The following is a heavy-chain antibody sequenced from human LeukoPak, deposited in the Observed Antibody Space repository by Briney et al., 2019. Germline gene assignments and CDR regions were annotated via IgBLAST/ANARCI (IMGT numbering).Heavy chain of an antibody. J-gene: IGHJ6*02. Sequence: PSETLSLTCAVYGGSFSGYYWSWIRQPPGEGLEWIGEINHSGSTNYNPSLKSRVTISVDTSKNQFSLKLSSVTAADTAVYYCARRPVYYYYGMDVWGQGTTVTVSS. CDR2: INHSGST. CDR1: GGSFSGYY. V-gene: IGHV4-34*01. CDR3: ARRPVYYYYGMDV.